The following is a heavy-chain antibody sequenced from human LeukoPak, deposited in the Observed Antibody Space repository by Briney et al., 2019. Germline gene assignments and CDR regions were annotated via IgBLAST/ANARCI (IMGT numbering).Heavy chain of an antibody. CDR3: ARSPNHNWFDP. V-gene: IGHV5-51*01. D-gene: IGHD2-8*01. Sequence: KSGESLKISCKGSGFSFSTYWIAWVRQMPGKGLEWMAIIYPSDSDTRYSPSFQGQVTISADTSISTAYLQWSSLKASDTAMYYCARSPNHNWFDPWGQGTLVTVSS. CDR2: IYPSDSDT. CDR1: GFSFSTYW. J-gene: IGHJ5*02.